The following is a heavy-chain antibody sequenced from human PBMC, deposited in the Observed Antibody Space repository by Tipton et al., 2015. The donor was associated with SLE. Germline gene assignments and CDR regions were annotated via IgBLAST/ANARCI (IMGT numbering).Heavy chain of an antibody. Sequence: QLVQSGAEVKKPGASVKVSCKASGHTLTSYYMHWVRQAPGQGLEWMGWVSTYTDNRHYAEKFQGRVTMTTDRSTSTAYMELRSLRSDDTALYYCARDLQYGSGWNDASDIWGQGTMVSVSS. V-gene: IGHV1-18*04. CDR3: ARDLQYGSGWNDASDI. J-gene: IGHJ3*02. CDR1: GHTLTSYY. CDR2: VSTYTDNR. D-gene: IGHD6-19*01.